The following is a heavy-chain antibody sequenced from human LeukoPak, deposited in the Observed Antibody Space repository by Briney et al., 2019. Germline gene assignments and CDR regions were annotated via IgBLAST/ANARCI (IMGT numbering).Heavy chain of an antibody. CDR1: GGSISSGSYY. CDR2: IYTSGST. V-gene: IGHV4-61*02. Sequence: SETLSLTCTVSGGSISSGSYYWSWIRQPAGKGLEWIGRIYTSGSTNYNPSLKSRVTISVDTSKNQFSLKLSSVTAADTAVYYCARYCSSTSCRIGLDYWGQGTLVTVSS. J-gene: IGHJ4*02. D-gene: IGHD2-2*01. CDR3: ARYCSSTSCRIGLDY.